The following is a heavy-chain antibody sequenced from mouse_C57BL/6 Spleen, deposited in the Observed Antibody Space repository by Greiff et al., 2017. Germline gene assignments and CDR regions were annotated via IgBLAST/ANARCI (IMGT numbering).Heavy chain of an antibody. D-gene: IGHD1-1*02. CDR1: GYSFTGYY. V-gene: IGHV1-42*01. CDR2: INPSTGGT. J-gene: IGHJ2*01. CDR3: ARYFGVHFDY. Sequence: EVQLQQSGPELVKPGASVKISCKASGYSFTGYYMNWVKQSPEKSLEWIGEINPSTGGTTYNQKFKAKATLTVDKSSSTAYMQLKSLTSEDSAVYYCARYFGVHFDYWGQGTTLTVSS.